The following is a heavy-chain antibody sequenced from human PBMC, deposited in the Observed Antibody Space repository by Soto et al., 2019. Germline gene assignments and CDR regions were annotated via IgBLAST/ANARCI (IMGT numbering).Heavy chain of an antibody. CDR3: ATELNWEAS. Sequence: EVQLVESGGGLVQPGGSLRLSCAASGFTFSNFWMTWVRQAPGKGLECLANIKQDGSEKYYVDSVKGRFTVSRDNARNSLYLQMNSLRADDTAVYYCATELNWEASWGQGTLVTVSS. CDR2: IKQDGSEK. V-gene: IGHV3-7*01. D-gene: IGHD7-27*01. CDR1: GFTFSNFW. J-gene: IGHJ5*02.